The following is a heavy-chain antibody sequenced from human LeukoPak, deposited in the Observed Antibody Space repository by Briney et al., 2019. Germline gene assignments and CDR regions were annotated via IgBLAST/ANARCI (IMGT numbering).Heavy chain of an antibody. J-gene: IGHJ4*02. CDR1: GYSISSGYY. CDR3: ARAAAIAVTGGAFDY. Sequence: PSETLSLTCAVSGYSISSGYYWGGIRQPPGQGLEWIANIYHSGNTYYNPSLKSRVTISVDTSKNQFSLKLSSVTAADTAVYYCARAAAIAVTGGAFDYWGQGTLVTVSS. V-gene: IGHV4-38-2*01. D-gene: IGHD6-13*01. CDR2: IYHSGNT.